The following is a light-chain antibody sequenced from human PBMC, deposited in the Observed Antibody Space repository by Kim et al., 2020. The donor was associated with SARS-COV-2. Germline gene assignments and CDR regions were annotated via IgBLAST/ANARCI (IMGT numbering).Light chain of an antibody. CDR2: DAS. CDR1: QDISNY. Sequence: SASVGDRISITCQASQDISNYLNWYQQKPGKAPKLLMYDASTLETGVPSRFSGSGSGTDFTFTISSLQPEDVATYYCQQYDNLPYTFGQGTKLEI. V-gene: IGKV1-33*01. J-gene: IGKJ2*01. CDR3: QQYDNLPYT.